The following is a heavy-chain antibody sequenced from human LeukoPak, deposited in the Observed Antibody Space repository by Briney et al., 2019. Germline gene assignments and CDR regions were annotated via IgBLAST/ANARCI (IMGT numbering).Heavy chain of an antibody. J-gene: IGHJ4*02. CDR2: ISGSGGNT. V-gene: IGHV3-23*01. CDR3: ALDLTGNEDY. Sequence: GGSLRLSCLASGFSFRNYAMSWVRQAPGKGLEWVSAISGSGGNTFYADSVKGRFTISRDNSKNTLYLQMNSLRDEDTAAYHCALDLTGNEDYWGQGTQVTVSS. CDR1: GFSFRNYA. D-gene: IGHD7-27*01.